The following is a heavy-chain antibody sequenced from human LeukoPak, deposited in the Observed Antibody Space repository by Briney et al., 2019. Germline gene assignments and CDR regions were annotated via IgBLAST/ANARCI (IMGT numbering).Heavy chain of an antibody. J-gene: IGHJ5*02. D-gene: IGHD4-17*01. CDR3: ASYGSIAWSAKGGNWFDP. V-gene: IGHV4-59*01. CDR2: IYYSGST. Sequence: PSETLSLTCTVSGGSISSYYWSWIRQPPGKGLEWIGYIYYSGSTNYNPSLKSRVTVSVDTSKNQFSLKLSSVTAADTAVYYCASYGSIAWSAKGGNWFDPWGQGTLVTVSS. CDR1: GGSISSYY.